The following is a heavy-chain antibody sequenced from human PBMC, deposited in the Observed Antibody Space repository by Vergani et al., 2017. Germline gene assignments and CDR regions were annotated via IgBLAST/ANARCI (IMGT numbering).Heavy chain of an antibody. D-gene: IGHD4-11*01. CDR3: ARDSRDYPYAFDI. J-gene: IGHJ3*02. Sequence: QVQLQESGPGLVKPSETLSLTCTVSGGSVSSGSYYWSWIRQPPGKGLEWIGYIYYSGSTNYNPSLKSRVTISVDTSKNQFSLKLSSVTAADTAVYYCARDSRDYPYAFDIWGQGTMVTVSS. CDR2: IYYSGST. CDR1: GGSVSSGSYY. V-gene: IGHV4-61*01.